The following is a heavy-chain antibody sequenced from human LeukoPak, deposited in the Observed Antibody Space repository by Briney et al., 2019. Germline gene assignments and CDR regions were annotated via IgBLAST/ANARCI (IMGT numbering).Heavy chain of an antibody. Sequence: ASVKVSCKASGYTFTGYYMHWVRQAPGQGLEWMGRVNPNSGGTNYAQKFQGRVTMTRDTAISTAYIELSRLRSDDTAVYYCERAGRRSYGNQYSRSSITRWFDPWGQGTLVTVSS. CDR1: GYTFTGYY. CDR3: ERAGRRSYGNQYSRSSITRWFDP. D-gene: IGHD6-6*01. V-gene: IGHV1-2*06. J-gene: IGHJ5*02. CDR2: VNPNSGGT.